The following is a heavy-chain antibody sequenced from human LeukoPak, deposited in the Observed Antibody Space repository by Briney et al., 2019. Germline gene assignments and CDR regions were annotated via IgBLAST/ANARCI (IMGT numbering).Heavy chain of an antibody. J-gene: IGHJ4*02. D-gene: IGHD2-8*02. Sequence: GGSLRLTCTASGFTFSNYSMTWVRQAPGKGLEWLSSICSTSDCINYADSVRGRFITSRDNSKKSLFLQMNSLRADDTAVYYCATSCSGCVCNDYWGQGTQVTVS. CDR3: ATSCSGCVCNDY. CDR1: GFTFSNYS. CDR2: ICSTSDCI. V-gene: IGHV3-21*01.